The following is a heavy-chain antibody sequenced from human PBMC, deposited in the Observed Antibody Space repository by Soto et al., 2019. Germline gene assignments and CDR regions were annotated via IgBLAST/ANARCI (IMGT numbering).Heavy chain of an antibody. CDR2: ISGSGGST. D-gene: IGHD2-2*01. Sequence: PGGSLRLSCAASGFTFISYAMILVGHSPGKGLEWVSAISGSGGSTYYADSVKGRFTISRDNSKNTLYLQMNSLRAEDTAVYYCAKGPYCSSTSCYDGLIGAFDYWGQGTLVTVSS. CDR3: AKGPYCSSTSCYDGLIGAFDY. CDR1: GFTFISYA. J-gene: IGHJ4*02. V-gene: IGHV3-23*01.